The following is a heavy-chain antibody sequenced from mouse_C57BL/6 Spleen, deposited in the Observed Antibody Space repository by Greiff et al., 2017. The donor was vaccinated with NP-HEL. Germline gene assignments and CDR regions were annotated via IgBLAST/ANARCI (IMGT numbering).Heavy chain of an antibody. CDR1: GYSITSGYY. V-gene: IGHV3-6*01. CDR3: ASIGNYLYAMDY. CDR2: ISYDGSN. D-gene: IGHD2-1*01. Sequence: EVKLVESGPGLVKPSQSLSLTCSVTGYSITSGYYWNWIRQFPGNKLEWMGYISYDGSNNYNPSLKNRISITRDTSKNQFFLKLNSVTTEDTATYYCASIGNYLYAMDYWGQGTSVTVSS. J-gene: IGHJ4*01.